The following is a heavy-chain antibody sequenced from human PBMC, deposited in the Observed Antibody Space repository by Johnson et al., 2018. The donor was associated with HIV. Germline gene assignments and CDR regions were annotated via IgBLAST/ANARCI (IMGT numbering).Heavy chain of an antibody. J-gene: IGHJ3*02. CDR1: TFTFRNYW. CDR2: IQEDGSQI. CDR3: ARERSRGGYSGYDYGAFDI. Sequence: VQLVESGGGVVQPGGSLRLSCVASTFTFRNYWMSWVRQAPGKGLEWVGNIQEDGSQIHYMDSVKGRFTISRDNAENSLYLQMTSLRGEDTAVYYCARERSRGGYSGYDYGAFDIWGQGTMVTVSS. V-gene: IGHV3-7*01. D-gene: IGHD5-12*01.